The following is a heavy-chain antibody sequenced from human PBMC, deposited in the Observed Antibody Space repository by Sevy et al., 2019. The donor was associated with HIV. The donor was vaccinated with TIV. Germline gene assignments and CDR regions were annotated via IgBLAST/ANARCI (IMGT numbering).Heavy chain of an antibody. V-gene: IGHV3-33*01. CDR1: GFTPSTYG. D-gene: IGHD2-8*01. CDR3: ARDPRMYGDYLLAYFDS. CDR2: IGYVGSNK. Sequence: GGSLRLSCAASGFTPSTYGMHWVRQAPGKGLEWVAVIGYVGSNKYSADSVKGLFTITGDNSKNTLFLQMDRLRAEDTAVYYCARDPRMYGDYLLAYFDSWGQGTLVTVSS. J-gene: IGHJ4*02.